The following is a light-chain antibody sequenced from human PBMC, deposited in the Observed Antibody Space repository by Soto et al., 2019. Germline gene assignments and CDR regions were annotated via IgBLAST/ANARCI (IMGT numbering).Light chain of an antibody. V-gene: IGLV2-23*01. J-gene: IGLJ1*01. Sequence: ALTQPASLSASPGQSITIPCTATSSNVGSYNLVSWYQQHPGKAPKLMIYEGSKRPSGVSNRFSGSKSGNTASLTISGLQAEDEADYYCCSYAGSSTFYVFGTGTKVTVL. CDR1: SSNVGSYNL. CDR3: CSYAGSSTFYV. CDR2: EGS.